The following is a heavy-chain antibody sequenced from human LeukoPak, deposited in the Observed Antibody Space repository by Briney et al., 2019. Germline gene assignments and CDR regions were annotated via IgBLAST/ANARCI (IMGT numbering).Heavy chain of an antibody. CDR1: GFTFSSYA. D-gene: IGHD6-13*01. Sequence: GGSLRLSCGASGFTFSSYAMSWVRQAPGKGLEWVSGISGRGDRRNYADSVKGRFTISRDISKNTLYLQMNSLRAEDTAVYYCAKGPKQLLVGSRGYYFDYWGQGTLVTVSS. CDR3: AKGPKQLLVGSRGYYFDY. CDR2: ISGRGDRR. V-gene: IGHV3-23*01. J-gene: IGHJ4*02.